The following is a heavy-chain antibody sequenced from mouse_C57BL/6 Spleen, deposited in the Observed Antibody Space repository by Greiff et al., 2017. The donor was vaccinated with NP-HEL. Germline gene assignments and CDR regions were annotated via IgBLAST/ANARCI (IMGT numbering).Heavy chain of an antibody. J-gene: IGHJ4*01. D-gene: IGHD1-1*01. V-gene: IGHV5-9*01. Sequence: EVQLVESGGGLVKPGGSLKLSCAASGFTFSSYTMSWVRQTPEKRLEWVATISGGGGNTYYPDSVKGRFTISRDNAKNTLYLQMSSLRSEDTAFYYCARHSITTVVGDAMDYWGQGTSVTVSS. CDR1: GFTFSSYT. CDR2: ISGGGGNT. CDR3: ARHSITTVVGDAMDY.